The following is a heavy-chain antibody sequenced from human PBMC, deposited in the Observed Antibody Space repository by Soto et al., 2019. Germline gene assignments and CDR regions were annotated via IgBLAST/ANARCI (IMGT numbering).Heavy chain of an antibody. Sequence: SGPTLVNTAQALTLTCNLSGFSLSTSGMRVSWIRQPPGEALEWHARMDWDDDKFYSTSRKTRLTISKDTSKNPVVLTMTNMDPVDTATYYCARSVNDYGDYRTIPPFYYCGQGTLVTVSS. V-gene: IGHV2-70*04. CDR2: MDWDDDK. CDR1: GFSLSTSGMR. CDR3: ARSVNDYGDYRTIPPFYY. D-gene: IGHD4-17*01. J-gene: IGHJ4*02.